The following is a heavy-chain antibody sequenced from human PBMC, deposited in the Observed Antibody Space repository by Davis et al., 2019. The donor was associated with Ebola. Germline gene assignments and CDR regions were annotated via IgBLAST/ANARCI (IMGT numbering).Heavy chain of an antibody. CDR1: GFTFSSYA. V-gene: IGHV3-23*01. CDR2: ISGSGGST. Sequence: PGGSLRLSCAASGFTFSSYAMGWVRQAPGKGLEWVSAISGSGGSTYYADSVKGRFTISRDNSKNTLYLQMNSLRAEDTAVYYCAKLNGGWSMADDYWGQGTLVTVSS. CDR3: AKLNGGWSMADDY. D-gene: IGHD6-19*01. J-gene: IGHJ4*02.